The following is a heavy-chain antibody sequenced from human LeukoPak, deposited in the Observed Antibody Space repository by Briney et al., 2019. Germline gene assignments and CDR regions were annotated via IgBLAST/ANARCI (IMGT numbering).Heavy chain of an antibody. V-gene: IGHV3-21*01. CDR2: ISSSSSYI. CDR3: ARDQPLWGAAAGMN. J-gene: IGHJ4*02. CDR1: GFTFSSYS. D-gene: IGHD6-13*01. Sequence: ASVKVSCKASGFTFSSYSMNWVRQAPGKGLEWASSISSSSSYIYYADSVKGRFTISRDNAKNSLYLQMNSLRAEDTAVYYCARDQPLWGAAAGMNWGQGTLVTVSS.